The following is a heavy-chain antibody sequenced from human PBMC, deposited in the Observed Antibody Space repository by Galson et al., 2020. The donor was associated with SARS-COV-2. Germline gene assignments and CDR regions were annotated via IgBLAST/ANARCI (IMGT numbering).Heavy chain of an antibody. Sequence: GGSLRLSCAASGFTFSSYGMHWVRQAPGKGLEWVAVIWYDGSNQYYADYVKGRFTISRDNSKNTLYLQMNILRAEDTAVYYCARDLLRYYYYMDVWGKGTTVTISS. CDR1: GFTFSSYG. J-gene: IGHJ6*03. CDR2: IWYDGSNQ. V-gene: IGHV3-33*08. CDR3: ARDLLRYYYYMDV.